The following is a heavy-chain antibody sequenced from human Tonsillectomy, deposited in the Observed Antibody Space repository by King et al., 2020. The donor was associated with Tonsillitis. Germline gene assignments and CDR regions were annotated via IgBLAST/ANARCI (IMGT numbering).Heavy chain of an antibody. CDR1: GISFSSYG. CDR2: IRYDGSNE. V-gene: IGHV3-30*02. D-gene: IGHD3-22*01. CDR3: AKDATSYYDGSGHYYGGDY. Sequence: VQLVESGGGVVQPGGSLRVSCAASGISFSSYGMHWVRQAPGKGLEWVAFIRYDGSNEYYADSVKGRFTISRDNSKNTLFLRMNSLRAEDTAVYYCAKDATSYYDGSGHYYGGDYWGQGTLVTVSS. J-gene: IGHJ4*02.